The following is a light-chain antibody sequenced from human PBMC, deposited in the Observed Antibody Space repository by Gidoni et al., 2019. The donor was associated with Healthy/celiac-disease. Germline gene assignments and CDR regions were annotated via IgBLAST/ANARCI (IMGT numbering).Light chain of an antibody. CDR1: QSISSY. V-gene: IGKV1-39*01. J-gene: IGKJ3*01. CDR2: AAS. Sequence: DIQMTQSPSSLSASVGDRVTITCRASQSISSYLNWYQQKPGKAPQLLIYAASSLQSGVPSRFSGSGSGTDFTLTISSLQPADFATYYCHQSYSTPFTFXSXAKVDIK. CDR3: HQSYSTPFT.